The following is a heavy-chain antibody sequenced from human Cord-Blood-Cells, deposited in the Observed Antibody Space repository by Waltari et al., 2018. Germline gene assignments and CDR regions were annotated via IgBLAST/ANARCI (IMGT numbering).Heavy chain of an antibody. CDR3: ARVPVLYSSSWSFDY. CDR1: GYTFTGYY. Sequence: QVQLVQSGAEVKKPGASVKVSCKASGYTFTGYYMHWVRQAPGQGLEWMGWINPNSGGKNYAQKFQGRVTMTRDTSISTAYMELSRLRSDDTAVYYCARVPVLYSSSWSFDYWGQGTLVTVSS. V-gene: IGHV1-2*02. J-gene: IGHJ4*02. D-gene: IGHD6-13*01. CDR2: INPNSGGK.